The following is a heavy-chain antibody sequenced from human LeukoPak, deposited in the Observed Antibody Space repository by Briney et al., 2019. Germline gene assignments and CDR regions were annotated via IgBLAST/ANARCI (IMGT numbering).Heavy chain of an antibody. D-gene: IGHD2-21*01. CDR2: MNNDGSGT. V-gene: IGHV3-74*01. J-gene: IGHJ2*01. Sequence: PGGSLRPSCAASGLTLSNYWMHWVRQAPGKGLVWVSRMNNDGSGTTYADSVRGRFTISRDNAKNTLYLQMNSLRVEDTAVYFCAREIMVSREWYFDLWGRGTLVTVAS. CDR1: GLTLSNYW. CDR3: AREIMVSREWYFDL.